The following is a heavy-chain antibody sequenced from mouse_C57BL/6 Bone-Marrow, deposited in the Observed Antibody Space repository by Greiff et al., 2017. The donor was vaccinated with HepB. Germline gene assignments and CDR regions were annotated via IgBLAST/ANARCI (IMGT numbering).Heavy chain of an antibody. J-gene: IGHJ1*03. Sequence: EVQLVESGGGLVKPGGSLKLSCAASGFTFSSYTMSWVRQTPEKRLEWVATISGGGGNTYYPDSVKGRFTISRDNAKNTLYLQMSSLRSEDTALYYCARHPRGWYFDVWGTGTKVTVSS. V-gene: IGHV5-9*01. CDR2: ISGGGGNT. CDR1: GFTFSSYT. CDR3: ARHPRGWYFDV.